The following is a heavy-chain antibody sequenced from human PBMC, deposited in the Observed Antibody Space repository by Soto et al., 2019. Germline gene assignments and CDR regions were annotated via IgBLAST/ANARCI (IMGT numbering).Heavy chain of an antibody. CDR3: ERRGLRNWFDP. CDR2: IYYSGST. V-gene: IGHV4-59*08. CDR1: GGSISSYY. J-gene: IGHJ5*02. Sequence: PSETLSLTCTVSGGSISSYYWSWIRQPPGKGLEWIGYIYYSGSTNYNPSLKSRVTISVDTSKNQFSLKLSSVTAADTAVYYCERRGLRNWFDPWGQGTLVTVSS. D-gene: IGHD1-26*01.